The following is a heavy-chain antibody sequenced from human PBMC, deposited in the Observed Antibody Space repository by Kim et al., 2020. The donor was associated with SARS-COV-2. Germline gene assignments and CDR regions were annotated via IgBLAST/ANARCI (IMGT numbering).Heavy chain of an antibody. Sequence: SETLSLTCTVSGESFSGYSWTWVRQTPGRGLEWIGEIHHNGGTNYTPSLKSRVTISVDTSKSQFSLKLTSVTAADTAVYYCARGGIILVPGALTAFFDY. CDR1: GESFSGYS. V-gene: IGHV4-34*01. D-gene: IGHD3-3*01. J-gene: IGHJ4*01. CDR3: ARGGIILVPGALTAFFDY. CDR2: IHHNGGT.